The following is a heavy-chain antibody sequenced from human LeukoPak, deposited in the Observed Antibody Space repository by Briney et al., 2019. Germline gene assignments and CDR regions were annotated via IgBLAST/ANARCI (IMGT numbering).Heavy chain of an antibody. J-gene: IGHJ4*02. V-gene: IGHV4-4*07. CDR3: ARGGKATVVTM. Sequence: SETLSLTCTVSGGSINSYYWSWIRQPAGKGLEWIGRIYSSGSTNYNPSLKSRVSISVDTSKNQFSLKLTSVTAADTAVYYCARGGKATVVTMWGQGILVTVSS. CDR1: GGSINSYY. D-gene: IGHD4-23*01. CDR2: IYSSGST.